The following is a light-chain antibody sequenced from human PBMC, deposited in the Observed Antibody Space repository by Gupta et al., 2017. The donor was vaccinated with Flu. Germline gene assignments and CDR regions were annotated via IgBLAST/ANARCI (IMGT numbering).Light chain of an antibody. Sequence: GQTAMSTCRGNNIGSKNVHWYQQKPGQAPERFVYKDSNRPSGIPDRFAGSNSGDTATLAISVVEAGDEADYDCQVWANSSQHGVFGGGTKLTVL. CDR2: KDS. J-gene: IGLJ3*02. CDR3: QVWANSSQHGV. CDR1: NIGSKN. V-gene: IGLV3-21*02.